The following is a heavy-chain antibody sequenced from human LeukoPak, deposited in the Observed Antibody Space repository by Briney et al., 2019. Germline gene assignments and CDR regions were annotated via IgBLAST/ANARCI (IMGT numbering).Heavy chain of an antibody. J-gene: IGHJ4*02. D-gene: IGHD5-18*01. CDR3: ARDRTGRNTAQDDY. CDR2: INHSGST. V-gene: IGHV4-34*01. Sequence: PSETLSLTCAVYGGSFSGYYWSWIRQPPGKGLEWIGEINHSGSTNYNPSLKSRVTISVDTSKNQFSLKLRSVTAADTAVYYCARDRTGRNTAQDDYWGQGTLVTVSS. CDR1: GGSFSGYY.